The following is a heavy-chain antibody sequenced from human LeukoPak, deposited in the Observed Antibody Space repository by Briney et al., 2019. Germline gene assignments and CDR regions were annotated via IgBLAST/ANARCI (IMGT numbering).Heavy chain of an antibody. CDR1: GYTFTGYY. V-gene: IGHV1-2*02. Sequence: ASVKVSCKASGYTFTGYYMHWVRQAPGQGLEWMGWINPNSGGTNYAQKFQGRVTMTRDTSISTAYMELSRLRSDDTAVYYCARDVRIAVAGPDYWGQGTLVTVSS. J-gene: IGHJ4*02. CDR2: INPNSGGT. CDR3: ARDVRIAVAGPDY. D-gene: IGHD6-19*01.